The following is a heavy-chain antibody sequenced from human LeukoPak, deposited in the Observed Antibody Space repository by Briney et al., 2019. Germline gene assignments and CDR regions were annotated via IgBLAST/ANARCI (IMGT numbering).Heavy chain of an antibody. CDR2: IYTSGST. CDR1: GGSISSYY. J-gene: IGHJ2*01. CDR3: ARARSAYWYFDL. D-gene: IGHD3-3*01. V-gene: IGHV4-4*07. Sequence: SETLSLTCTVSGGSISSYYWSWVRQPAGKGLEWIGRIYTSGSTNYNPSLQSRVTMSVDTSKNQFSLKLSSVTAADTAVYYCARARSAYWYFDLWGRGTLVTVSS.